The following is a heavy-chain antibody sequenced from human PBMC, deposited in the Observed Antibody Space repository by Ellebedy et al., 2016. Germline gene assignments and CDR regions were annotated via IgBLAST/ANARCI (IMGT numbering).Heavy chain of an antibody. CDR2: IGSGA. CDR3: AKDRVSGNGVFDPLDI. Sequence: GESLKISXAASGFMFSNYAMNWVRQAPGKGLEWVSHIGSGAHYADFVKGRFTISRDDSRNILYLQMKSLRVEDTAVYYCAKDRVSGNGVFDPLDIWGQGTLVTVAS. J-gene: IGHJ3*02. D-gene: IGHD2-8*01. V-gene: IGHV3-23*01. CDR1: GFMFSNYA.